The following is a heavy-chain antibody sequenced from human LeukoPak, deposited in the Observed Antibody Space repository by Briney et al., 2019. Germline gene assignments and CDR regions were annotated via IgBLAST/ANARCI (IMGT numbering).Heavy chain of an antibody. J-gene: IGHJ3*02. Sequence: ASVKVSCKVSGYTLTELSMHWVRQAPGKGLEWMGGFDPEDGETIYAQKFQGRVTMTEDTSTDTAYMELSSLRSEDTAVYYCARGPPRTFGVVIIPCAFDIWGQGTMVTVSS. CDR3: ARGPPRTFGVVIIPCAFDI. CDR2: FDPEDGET. CDR1: GYTLTELS. D-gene: IGHD3-3*01. V-gene: IGHV1-24*01.